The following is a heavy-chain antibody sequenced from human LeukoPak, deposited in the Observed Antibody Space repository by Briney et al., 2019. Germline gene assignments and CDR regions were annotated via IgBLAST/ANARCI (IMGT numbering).Heavy chain of an antibody. V-gene: IGHV3-23*01. CDR2: ISTSVDRT. CDR3: AKGYHFDY. J-gene: IGHJ4*02. D-gene: IGHD3-16*02. CDR1: GFTFSSYG. Sequence: GESLRLSCAASGFTFSSYGMTWVRQAPGKGLGWVSSISTSVDRTSYADSVKGRFTISRDNSKNTLYLQMNSLGAEDTAVYFCAKGYHFDYWGQGTLVTVSS.